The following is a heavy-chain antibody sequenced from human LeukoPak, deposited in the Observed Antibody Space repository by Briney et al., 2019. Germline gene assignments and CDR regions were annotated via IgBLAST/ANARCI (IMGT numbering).Heavy chain of an antibody. V-gene: IGHV4-31*03. CDR2: IYYSGST. D-gene: IGHD3-22*01. CDR1: SGSISSGGYY. J-gene: IGHJ5*02. CDR3: ARGYYDSSGYPSTNNWFDP. Sequence: SETLSLTCTVSSGSISSGGYYWSWIRQHPGKGLEWIGYIYYSGSTYYNPSLKSRVTISVDTSKNQFSLKLSSVTAADTAVYYCARGYYDSSGYPSTNNWFDPWGQGTLVTVSS.